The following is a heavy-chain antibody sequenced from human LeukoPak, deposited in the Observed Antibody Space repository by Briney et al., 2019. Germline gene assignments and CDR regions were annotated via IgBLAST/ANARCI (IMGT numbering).Heavy chain of an antibody. Sequence: ASVKVSYKASGYTFPNYGVTWVRQAPGQGLEWMGWISPYNGNTNYTKKLQGRVTMTTDTSTSTVYMELRTLISDDTAVYYCARVKDRFSGSYYVGSGFDIWGQGTTVTVSS. J-gene: IGHJ3*02. D-gene: IGHD1-26*01. CDR2: ISPYNGNT. V-gene: IGHV1-18*01. CDR1: GYTFPNYG. CDR3: ARVKDRFSGSYYVGSGFDI.